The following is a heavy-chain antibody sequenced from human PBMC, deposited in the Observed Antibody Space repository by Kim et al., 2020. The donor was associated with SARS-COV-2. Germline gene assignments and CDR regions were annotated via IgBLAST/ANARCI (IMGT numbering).Heavy chain of an antibody. J-gene: IGHJ5*02. CDR3: ARGSLRFLSEGWFDP. V-gene: IGHV3-30*01. D-gene: IGHD3-3*01. Sequence: DSVKARVTISRDNSKNALYLQRNSRRAADTAVYYCARGSLRFLSEGWFDPWGQGTLVTVSS.